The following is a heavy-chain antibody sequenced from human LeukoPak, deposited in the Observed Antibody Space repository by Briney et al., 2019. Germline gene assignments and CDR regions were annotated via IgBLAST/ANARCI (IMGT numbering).Heavy chain of an antibody. Sequence: GGSLRLSCAASGFTFISYSMNWVRQAPGKGLEWVSSISSSSYIYYADSVKGRFTISRDNAENSLYLQMNSLRAEDTAVYYCARAVAYYYDSSGYYFDYWGQGTLVSVSS. D-gene: IGHD3-22*01. CDR1: GFTFISYS. CDR3: ARAVAYYYDSSGYYFDY. V-gene: IGHV3-21*01. J-gene: IGHJ4*02. CDR2: ISSSSYI.